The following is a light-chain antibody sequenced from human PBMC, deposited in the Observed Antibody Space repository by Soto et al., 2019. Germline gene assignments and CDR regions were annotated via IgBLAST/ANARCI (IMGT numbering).Light chain of an antibody. J-gene: IGKJ5*01. CDR1: HSVDNNH. Sequence: VLTQYPGTLYFSPGERATLSCSASHSVDNNHVAWYQQRRGLPPRLLIYGPSNRATGIPDRFSGSGSGTDFTLTISRLEPEDFAVYFCQQYGNSPPGTFGQGTRLEIK. CDR3: QQYGNSPPGT. CDR2: GPS. V-gene: IGKV3-20*01.